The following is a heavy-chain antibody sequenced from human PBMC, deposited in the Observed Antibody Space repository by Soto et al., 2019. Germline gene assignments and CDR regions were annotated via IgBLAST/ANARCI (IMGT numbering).Heavy chain of an antibody. Sequence: QVQLVQSGAEVKKPGSSVKVSCKASGGTFSSYTISWVRQAPGQGLEWMGRIIPILGIANYAQKFQGRVTITADKSTSTAYMELRSLRSEDTAVYYCARDPPYYYGSENKFDYWGQGTLVTVSS. D-gene: IGHD3-10*01. J-gene: IGHJ4*02. CDR2: IIPILGIA. V-gene: IGHV1-69*08. CDR3: ARDPPYYYGSENKFDY. CDR1: GGTFSSYT.